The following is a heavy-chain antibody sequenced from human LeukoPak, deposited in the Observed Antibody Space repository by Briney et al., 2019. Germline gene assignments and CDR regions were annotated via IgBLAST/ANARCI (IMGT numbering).Heavy chain of an antibody. CDR3: ARPQLWFGESVWFDP. V-gene: IGHV1-69*13. J-gene: IGHJ5*02. CDR2: IIPIFGTA. CDR1: GGTFSSYA. Sequence: RASVKVSCKASGGTFSSYAISWVRQAPGQGLEWMGGIIPIFGTANYAQKFQGRVTITADESTSTAYMELSSLRSEDTAVYYCARPQLWFGESVWFDPWGQGTLVTVSS. D-gene: IGHD3-10*01.